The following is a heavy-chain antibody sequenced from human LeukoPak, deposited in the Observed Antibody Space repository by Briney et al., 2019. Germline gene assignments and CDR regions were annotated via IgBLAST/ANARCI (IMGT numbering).Heavy chain of an antibody. D-gene: IGHD4-17*01. J-gene: IGHJ4*02. Sequence: GASVKASCKTSGYTFTSYHINWVRQATGQGLEWMGWMNPYSGDRGYAQNFQGRVSITSDASIGTAYMELSSLRSDDTAVYFCARTTSLTASGYDYWGQGTLVTVSS. CDR2: MNPYSGDR. CDR1: GYTFTSYH. V-gene: IGHV1-8*03. CDR3: ARTTSLTASGYDY.